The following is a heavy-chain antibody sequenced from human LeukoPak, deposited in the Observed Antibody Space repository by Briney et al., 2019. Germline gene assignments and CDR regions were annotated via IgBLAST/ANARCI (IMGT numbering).Heavy chain of an antibody. CDR1: GFTFSSYA. CDR2: ISGSGGNT. V-gene: IGHV3-23*01. Sequence: GGSLRLSCAASGFTFSSYAMSWVRQAPGKGLEWVSGISGSGGNTYYADSVKGRFTISRDNSKNTLYLQMNSLRAEDTAVYYCAKARRWFGEGLDYWGQGTLVTVSS. CDR3: AKARRWFGEGLDY. J-gene: IGHJ4*02. D-gene: IGHD3-10*01.